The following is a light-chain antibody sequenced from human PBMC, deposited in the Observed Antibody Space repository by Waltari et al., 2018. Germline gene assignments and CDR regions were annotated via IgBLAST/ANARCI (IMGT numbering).Light chain of an antibody. V-gene: IGKV3-20*01. CDR1: QSISRF. J-gene: IGKJ1*01. CDR3: QKYGSLPAT. Sequence: EIMLTQSPGTLSLSPGERATLSCRASQSISRFLAWYQQKPGQAPRLLIYDASSRATGIPDRFSGSGSGTDFSLTISRLEPEDIEVYYCQKYGSLPATFGQGTKVEIK. CDR2: DAS.